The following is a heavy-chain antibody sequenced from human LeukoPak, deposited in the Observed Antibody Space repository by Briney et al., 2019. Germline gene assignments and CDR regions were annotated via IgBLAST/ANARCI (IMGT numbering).Heavy chain of an antibody. CDR3: ARDHVYNSGSIVKVAGY. J-gene: IGHJ4*02. V-gene: IGHV1-18*01. D-gene: IGHD6-19*01. CDR2: ISGYNGNT. Sequence: GASVKVSCKASGYTFTSYGISWVRQAPGQGLEWMGWISGYNGNTNYAQRLQGRVTMTTDTSTSTAYMELRSLRSDDTAVYYCARDHVYNSGSIVKVAGYWGQGTLVTVSS. CDR1: GYTFTSYG.